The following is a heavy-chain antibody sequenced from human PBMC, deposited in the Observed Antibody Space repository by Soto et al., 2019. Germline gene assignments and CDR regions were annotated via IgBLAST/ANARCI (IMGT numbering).Heavy chain of an antibody. CDR2: VSGDGSST. J-gene: IGHJ6*02. CDR3: AKEWELRASLYVMDV. CDR1: GFTFSDYW. V-gene: IGHV3-74*01. Sequence: GGSLRLSCAAPGFTFSDYWMHWVRQVPGKGLVWVSRVSGDGSSTNYADSVKGRFTISRDNAKNTLYLQMNSLRADDTAVYYCAKEWELRASLYVMDVWGQGTTVTVSS. D-gene: IGHD1-26*01.